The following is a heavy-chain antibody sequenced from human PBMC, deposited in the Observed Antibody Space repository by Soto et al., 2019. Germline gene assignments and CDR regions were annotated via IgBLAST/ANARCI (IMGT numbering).Heavy chain of an antibody. Sequence: GASVKVSCKASGYTFTDYDINWVRQAPGQGLEWMGWVSPNSGNTVYAQKFQDRVTMTRDTSISTAYMELSNLRFEDSAMYYCARGRFYPETSTWFAFWGQGTPVTVSS. CDR3: ARGRFYPETSTWFAF. D-gene: IGHD2-2*01. V-gene: IGHV1-8*01. CDR2: VSPNSGNT. CDR1: GYTFTDYD. J-gene: IGHJ5*01.